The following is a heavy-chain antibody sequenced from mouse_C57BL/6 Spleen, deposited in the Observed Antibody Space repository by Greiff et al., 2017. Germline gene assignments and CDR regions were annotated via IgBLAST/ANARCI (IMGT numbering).Heavy chain of an antibody. CDR3: TTYYFDY. CDR1: GYTFTDYE. J-gene: IGHJ2*01. V-gene: IGHV1-15*01. CDR2: IDPETGGT. Sequence: VQLQQSGAELVRPGASVTLSCKASGYTFTDYEMHWVKHTPVHGLEWIGAIDPETGGTAYNQKFKGKAILTADKSSSTAYMELRSLTSEDSAVYYCTTYYFDYWGQGTTLTVSS.